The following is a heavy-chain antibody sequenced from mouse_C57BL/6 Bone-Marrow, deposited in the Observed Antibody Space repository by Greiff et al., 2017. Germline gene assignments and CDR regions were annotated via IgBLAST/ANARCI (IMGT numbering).Heavy chain of an antibody. CDR2: IYPTSGRT. Sequence: QVQLQQPGAELVKPGASVKMSCKASGYTFTSYWITWVKQRPGQGLVWIGDIYPTSGRTNYNEKFKSKAILTVDTSSNTAYMQLSSLTSEDSAVFYGARSGPLGRSFDYWGQGTTLTVSS. CDR3: ARSGPLGRSFDY. V-gene: IGHV1-55*01. CDR1: GYTFTSYW. D-gene: IGHD4-1*01. J-gene: IGHJ2*01.